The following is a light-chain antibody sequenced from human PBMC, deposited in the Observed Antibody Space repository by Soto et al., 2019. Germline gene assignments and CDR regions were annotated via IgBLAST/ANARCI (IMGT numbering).Light chain of an antibody. CDR2: CGN. Sequence: QSLLAQPPSMSAAPGRKVTISCSGSSSNIWGNSVSWYQQRPRTAPKLLIYCGNKRPGGIPDRFSGSKSGTSATLGITGFQTGDEADYYCGSWDSSLSANVFGTGTKVIVL. CDR1: SSNIWGNS. CDR3: GSWDSSLSANV. V-gene: IGLV1-51*01. J-gene: IGLJ1*01.